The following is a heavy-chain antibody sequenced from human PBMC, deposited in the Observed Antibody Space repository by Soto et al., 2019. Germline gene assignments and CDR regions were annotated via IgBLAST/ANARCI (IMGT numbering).Heavy chain of an antibody. CDR2: IDPSDSYT. V-gene: IGHV5-10-1*01. CDR1: GYSFTSYW. Sequence: GESLKISCKGSGYSFTSYWISWVRQMPGKGLEWMGRIDPSDSYTNYSPSFQGHVTISADKSISTAYLQGSSLKASDIAMYYCARFRTGRHGMDVWGQGTTVTVSS. CDR3: ARFRTGRHGMDV. J-gene: IGHJ6*02.